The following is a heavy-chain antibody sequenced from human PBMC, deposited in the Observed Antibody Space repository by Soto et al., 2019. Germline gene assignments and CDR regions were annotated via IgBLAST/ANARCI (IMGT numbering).Heavy chain of an antibody. CDR2: INAGNGNA. CDR3: ASGAAAGTLFDY. CDR1: GYTFTSYA. J-gene: IGHJ4*02. Sequence: ASVKVSCKASGYTFTSYAMHWVRQAPGQRLEWMGWINAGNGNAKYSQKFQGRVTITRDTSASTAYMELSSLRSEDTAVYYCASGAAAGTLFDYWGQGTLVTVSS. V-gene: IGHV1-3*01. D-gene: IGHD6-13*01.